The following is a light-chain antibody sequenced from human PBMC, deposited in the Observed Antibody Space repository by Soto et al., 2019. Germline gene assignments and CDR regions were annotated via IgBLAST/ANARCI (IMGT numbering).Light chain of an antibody. CDR3: KPANSFPLT. CDR1: QSISSY. Sequence: DIQMTQSPSSLSASVGDRVTITCRASQSISSYLNWYQQKPGKAPKLLIYSASSLQSGVPSRFSGSGSGTDFTLTISSLQPEDFATYYCKPANSFPLTFGGGTKVEIK. V-gene: IGKV1-39*01. J-gene: IGKJ4*01. CDR2: SAS.